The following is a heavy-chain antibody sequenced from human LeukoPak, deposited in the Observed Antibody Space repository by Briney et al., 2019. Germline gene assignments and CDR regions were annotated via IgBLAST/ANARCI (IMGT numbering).Heavy chain of an antibody. J-gene: IGHJ4*02. CDR2: LNSDGSST. V-gene: IGHV3-74*01. Sequence: GGSLRLSCAASGFTFSNYWMHWVRQAPGKGLVWVSRLNSDGSSTNYADSVKGRFTISRDSAKNTLYLQMNSLRDEDTAVFYCARSRYDYIWGIDYWGQGTLVTISS. CDR1: GFTFSNYW. CDR3: ARSRYDYIWGIDY. D-gene: IGHD3-16*01.